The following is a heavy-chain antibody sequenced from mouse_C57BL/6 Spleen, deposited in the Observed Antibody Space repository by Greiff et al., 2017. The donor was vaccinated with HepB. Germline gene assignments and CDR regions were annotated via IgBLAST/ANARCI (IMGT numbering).Heavy chain of an antibody. J-gene: IGHJ2*01. D-gene: IGHD2-4*01. CDR1: GFNIKDDY. Sequence: EVQLQQSGAELVRPGASVKLSCTASGFNIKDDYMHWVKQRPEQGLEWIGWIDPENGDTEYASKFQGKATITADTSSNTAYLPLSSLTSEDTAVYYCTGGLRLDYWGQGTTLTVSS. V-gene: IGHV14-4*01. CDR3: TGGLRLDY. CDR2: IDPENGDT.